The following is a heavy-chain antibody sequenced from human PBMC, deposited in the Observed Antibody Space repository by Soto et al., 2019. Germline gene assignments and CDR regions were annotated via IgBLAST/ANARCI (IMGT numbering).Heavy chain of an antibody. V-gene: IGHV4-59*01. CDR3: ARNLYYDFWSGYLKTYYCYGMDV. Sequence: PSETLSLTCTVSGGSISSYYWSWIRQPPGKGLEWIGYIYYSGSTNYNPSLKSRVTISVDTSKNQFPLKLSSVTAADTAVYYCARNLYYDFWSGYLKTYYCYGMDVWGQGTTVTVSS. CDR2: IYYSGST. J-gene: IGHJ6*02. CDR1: GGSISSYY. D-gene: IGHD3-3*01.